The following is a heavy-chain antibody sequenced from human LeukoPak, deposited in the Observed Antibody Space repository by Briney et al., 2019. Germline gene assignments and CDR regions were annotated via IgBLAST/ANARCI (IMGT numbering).Heavy chain of an antibody. CDR2: LSSTGNT. CDR1: GFTVSRNY. Sequence: PGGSLRLSCAASGFTVSRNYMNWVRQAPGKGLEWVSLLSSTGNTSYADSVKGRYTISRHNSKNTLNLQVNSMRPEDTAMYYCARESGKFDYWVQGTLVAVSS. J-gene: IGHJ4*02. CDR3: ARESGKFDY. V-gene: IGHV3-53*04.